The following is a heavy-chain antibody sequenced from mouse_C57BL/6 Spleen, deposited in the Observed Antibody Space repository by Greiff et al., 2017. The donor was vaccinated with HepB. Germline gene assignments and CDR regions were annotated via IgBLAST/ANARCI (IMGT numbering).Heavy chain of an antibody. J-gene: IGHJ2*01. Sequence: VQLQQSGPELVKPGASVKISCKASGYAFSSSWMNWVKQRPGKGLEWIGRIYPGDGDTNYNGKFKGKATLTADKSSSTAYMQLSSLTSEDSAVYFCARSDYMAFDYWGQGTTLTVSS. CDR3: ARSDYMAFDY. D-gene: IGHD2-12*01. CDR1: GYAFSSSW. V-gene: IGHV1-82*01. CDR2: IYPGDGDT.